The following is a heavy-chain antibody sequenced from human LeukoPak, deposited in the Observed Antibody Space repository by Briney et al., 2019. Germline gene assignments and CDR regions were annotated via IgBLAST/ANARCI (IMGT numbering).Heavy chain of an antibody. Sequence: ASVKVSCKASGYTFTSYGISWVRQAPGQGLEWMGWISAYNGNTNYAQKLQGRVTMTTDTSTSTAYMELRSLRSDDTAVYYCARGISDFWSGYYTDYYFDYWGQGTLVTVSS. D-gene: IGHD3-3*01. CDR3: ARGISDFWSGYYTDYYFDY. CDR1: GYTFTSYG. CDR2: ISAYNGNT. V-gene: IGHV1-18*01. J-gene: IGHJ4*02.